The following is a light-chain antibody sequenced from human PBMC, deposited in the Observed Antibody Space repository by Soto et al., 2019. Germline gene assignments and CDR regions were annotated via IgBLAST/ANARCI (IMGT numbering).Light chain of an antibody. J-gene: IGLJ2*01. CDR1: SSDVGGYNY. CDR2: DVS. CDR3: SSYTSSSTVV. Sequence: QSALTQPASVSGSPGQSITISCTGTSSDVGGYNYVSWYQQHPGKAPKVMIYDVSNRPSGVSNRFSGSKSDNTASLTICGLQAEDEADYYCSSYTSSSTVVFGGGTKVTVL. V-gene: IGLV2-14*01.